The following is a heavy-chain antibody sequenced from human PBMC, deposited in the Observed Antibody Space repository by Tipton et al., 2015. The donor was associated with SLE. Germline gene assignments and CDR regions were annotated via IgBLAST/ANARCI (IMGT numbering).Heavy chain of an antibody. V-gene: IGHV3-7*01. J-gene: IGHJ4*02. D-gene: IGHD5-12*01. CDR1: GFTLSYYW. CDR3: VRGSGISGYHYQYFDH. CDR2: IKQDGSEK. Sequence: GSLRLSCAASGFTLSYYWMTWVRQAPGKGLEWVANIKQDGSEKNFVDSVKGRFTMSRDNAKNSLYLQMTSLRAEDTAVYYCVRGSGISGYHYQYFDHWGQGTQVTVSS.